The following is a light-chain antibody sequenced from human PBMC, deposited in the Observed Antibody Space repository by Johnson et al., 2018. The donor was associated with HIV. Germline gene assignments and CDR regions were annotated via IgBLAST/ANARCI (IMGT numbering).Light chain of an antibody. CDR3: GAWDSSLSAGGV. CDR1: SSNIGNNY. CDR2: ENS. J-gene: IGLJ1*01. Sequence: QSVLTQPPSVSAAPGQKVTISCSGSSSNIGNNYVSWYQQLPGTAPKLLIYENSKRPSGIPDRFSGSQSGTSATLGITGLQTGDEADYYCGAWDSSLSAGGVF. V-gene: IGLV1-51*02.